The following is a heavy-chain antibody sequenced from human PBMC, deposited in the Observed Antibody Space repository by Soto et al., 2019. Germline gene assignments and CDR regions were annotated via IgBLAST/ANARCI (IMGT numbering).Heavy chain of an antibody. V-gene: IGHV1-18*01. J-gene: IGHJ4*02. CDR2: ISAYNGNT. CDR1: GYTFTSYG. CDR3: ARDYGVYGPLGRSLDY. Sequence: ASVKVSCKASGYTFTSYGISWVRQAPGQGLEWMGWISAYNGNTNYAQKLQGRVTMTTDTSTSTAYMELRSLRSDDTAVYYCARDYGVYGPLGRSLDYWGQGTLVTVSS. D-gene: IGHD5-12*01.